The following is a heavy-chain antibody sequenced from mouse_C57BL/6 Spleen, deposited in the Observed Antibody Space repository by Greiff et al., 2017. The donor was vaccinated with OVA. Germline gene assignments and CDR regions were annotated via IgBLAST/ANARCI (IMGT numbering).Heavy chain of an antibody. D-gene: IGHD2-5*01. CDR1: GYTFTSYW. V-gene: IGHV1-69*01. Sequence: VQLQQPGAELVMPGASVKLSCKASGYTFTSYWMHWVKQRPGQGLEWIGEIDPSDSYTNYNQKFKGKSTLTVDESSSTAYMQLSSLTSEDSAVYYCAIYSNSRYFDYWGQGTTLTVSS. J-gene: IGHJ2*01. CDR2: IDPSDSYT. CDR3: AIYSNSRYFDY.